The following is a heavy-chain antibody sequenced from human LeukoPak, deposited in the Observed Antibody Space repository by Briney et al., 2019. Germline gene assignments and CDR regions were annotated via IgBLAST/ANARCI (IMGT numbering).Heavy chain of an antibody. CDR3: ARSPYYYDSSGYLLY. V-gene: IGHV1-46*01. J-gene: IGHJ4*02. CDR2: INPSGGST. D-gene: IGHD3-22*01. CDR1: GYTFTSYY. Sequence: ASVKVSCKASGYTFTSYYMHWVRQAPGQGLEWMGIINPSGGSTSYAQKFQGRVTMTRDTSTSTVYMELSSLRSEDTAVYYCARSPYYYDSSGYLLYWGQGTLVTVSS.